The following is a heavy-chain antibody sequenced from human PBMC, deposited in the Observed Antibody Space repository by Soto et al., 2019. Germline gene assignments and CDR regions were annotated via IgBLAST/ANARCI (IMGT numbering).Heavy chain of an antibody. Sequence: SVKVSCKASGGTFSSYTISWVRQAPGQGLEWMGRIIPILGIANYAQKFQGRVTITADTSTSTAYMELRSLRSEDTAVYYCARPYCSGGSCPIDYWGQGTLVTVSS. J-gene: IGHJ4*02. CDR3: ARPYCSGGSCPIDY. CDR1: GGTFSSYT. CDR2: IIPILGIA. D-gene: IGHD2-15*01. V-gene: IGHV1-69*02.